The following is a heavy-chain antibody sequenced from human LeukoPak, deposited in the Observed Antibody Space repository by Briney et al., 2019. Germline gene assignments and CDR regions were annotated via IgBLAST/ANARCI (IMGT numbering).Heavy chain of an antibody. CDR1: GFTFSNYA. CDR3: AKDPLTRAVAVGKAYYFDY. CDR2: ISGSGAGT. V-gene: IGHV3-23*01. Sequence: GGSLRLSCAASGFTFSNYAMSWVRQAPGKGLEWVSAISGSGAGTYYADSVKGRLIISRDNSKNTLYLQMNSLRAEDTAVYYCAKDPLTRAVAVGKAYYFDYWGQGTLVTVSS. J-gene: IGHJ4*02. D-gene: IGHD6-19*01.